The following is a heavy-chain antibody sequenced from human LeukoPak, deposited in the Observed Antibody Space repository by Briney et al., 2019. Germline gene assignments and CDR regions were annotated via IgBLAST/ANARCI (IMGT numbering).Heavy chain of an antibody. D-gene: IGHD2-15*01. CDR1: GFTFSSYW. CDR3: ARETLGYCSGGSCRLSWTPILDY. V-gene: IGHV3-7*01. CDR2: IKQDGSEK. J-gene: IGHJ4*02. Sequence: GGSLRLSCAASGFTFSSYWMSWVRQAPGKGLEWVANIKQDGSEKYYVDSVKGRFTISRDNAKNSLYLQMNSLRAVDTAVYYCARETLGYCSGGSCRLSWTPILDYWGQGTLVTVSS.